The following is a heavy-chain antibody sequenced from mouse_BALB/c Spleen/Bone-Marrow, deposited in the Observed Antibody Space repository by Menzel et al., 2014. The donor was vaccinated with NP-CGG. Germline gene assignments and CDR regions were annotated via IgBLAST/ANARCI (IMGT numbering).Heavy chain of an antibody. V-gene: IGHV1S81*02. J-gene: IGHJ3*01. Sequence: QVQLQQSGAELVKPGASVKLSCKASGYTFTSYYMYWVKQRPGQGLEWIGEINPSNGGADFNEKFKIKATLTVDKSSSTAYMQLSSLTSEDSAVCYCTTSRGYNWFAYWGQGTLVTVSA. D-gene: IGHD2-2*01. CDR2: INPSNGGA. CDR3: TTSRGYNWFAY. CDR1: GYTFTSYY.